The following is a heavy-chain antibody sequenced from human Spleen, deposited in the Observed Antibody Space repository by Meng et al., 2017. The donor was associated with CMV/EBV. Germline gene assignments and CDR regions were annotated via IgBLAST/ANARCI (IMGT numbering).Heavy chain of an antibody. Sequence: ASVKVSCKASGYTFTGYYMHWLRQAPGQGLEWLGWINPNSGGENYAQKFQGRVTMTRDTSITTAYMDLSRLRPDDTAVYYCARGSDFWSVSYDLWGQGTLVTVSS. CDR2: INPNSGGE. CDR3: ARGSDFWSVSYDL. J-gene: IGHJ5*02. CDR1: GYTFTGYY. D-gene: IGHD3-3*01. V-gene: IGHV1-2*02.